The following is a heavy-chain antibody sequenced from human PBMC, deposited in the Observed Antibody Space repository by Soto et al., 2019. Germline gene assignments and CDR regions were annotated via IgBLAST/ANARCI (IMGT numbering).Heavy chain of an antibody. J-gene: IGHJ4*02. V-gene: IGHV4-61*08. CDR3: ARAPSGDYNFYFDY. Sequence: SETLSLTCTVSGGSISSGDYYWSWIRQPPGKGLEWIGYIYYSGSTNYNPSLKSRVTISVDTSKNQFSLKLSSVTAADTAVYYCARAPSGDYNFYFDYWGQGTLVTVSS. CDR2: IYYSGST. D-gene: IGHD4-17*01. CDR1: GGSISSGDYY.